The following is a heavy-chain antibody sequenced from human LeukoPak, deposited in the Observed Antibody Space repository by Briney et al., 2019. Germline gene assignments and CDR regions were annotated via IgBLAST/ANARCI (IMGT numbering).Heavy chain of an antibody. J-gene: IGHJ5*02. CDR3: AREEGGYCTNGVCGFDP. CDR2: INHSGST. V-gene: IGHV4-34*01. Sequence: SETLSLTCAVYGGSFSGYYWSWIRQPPGKGLEWIGEINHSGSTNYNPSLKSRVTISVDTSKNQFSLQLNSVTPEDTAVYYCAREEGGYCTNGVCGFDPWGQGTLVTVSS. D-gene: IGHD2-8*01. CDR1: GGSFSGYY.